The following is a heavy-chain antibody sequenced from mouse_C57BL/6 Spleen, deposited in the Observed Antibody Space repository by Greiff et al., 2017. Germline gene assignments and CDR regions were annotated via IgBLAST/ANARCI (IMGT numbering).Heavy chain of an antibody. Sequence: QVQLQQPGAELVKPGASVKMSCKASGYTFTSYWITWVKQRPGQGLEWIGDIYPGSGSTNYNEKFKSKATLTVDTSSSTAYMQLSSLTSEDAAVYYCARTCAPSGMDYWGQGTSVTVSS. CDR2: IYPGSGST. CDR1: GYTFTSYW. J-gene: IGHJ4*01. V-gene: IGHV1-55*01. CDR3: ARTCAPSGMDY. D-gene: IGHD6-1*01.